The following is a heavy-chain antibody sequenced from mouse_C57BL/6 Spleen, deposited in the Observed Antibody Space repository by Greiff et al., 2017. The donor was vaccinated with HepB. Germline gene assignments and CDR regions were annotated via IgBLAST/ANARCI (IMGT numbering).Heavy chain of an antibody. CDR1: GFTFSSYT. D-gene: IGHD2-3*01. J-gene: IGHJ3*01. V-gene: IGHV5-9*01. Sequence: DVQLVESGGGLVKPGGSLKLSCAASGFTFSSYTMSWVRQTPEKRLEWVATISGGGGNTYYPDSVKGRFTISRDNAKNTLYLQMSSLRSEDTALYYCARHKGVYDGYPAWFAYWGQGTLVTVSA. CDR2: ISGGGGNT. CDR3: ARHKGVYDGYPAWFAY.